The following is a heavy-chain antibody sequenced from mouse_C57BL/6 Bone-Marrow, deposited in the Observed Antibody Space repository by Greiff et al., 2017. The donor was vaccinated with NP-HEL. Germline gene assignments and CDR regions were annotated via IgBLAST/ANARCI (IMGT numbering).Heavy chain of an antibody. J-gene: IGHJ3*01. CDR1: GFTFSSYT. Sequence: EVQRVESGGGLVKPGGSLKLSCAASGFTFSSYTMSWVRQTPEKRLEWVATISGGGGNTYYPDSVKGRFTISRDNAKNTLYLQMSSLRSEDTALYYCASTLWFAYWGQGTLVTVSA. CDR2: ISGGGGNT. CDR3: ASTLWFAY. V-gene: IGHV5-9*01.